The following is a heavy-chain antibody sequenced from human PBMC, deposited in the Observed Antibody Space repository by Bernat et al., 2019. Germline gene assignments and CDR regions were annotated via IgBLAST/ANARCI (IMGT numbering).Heavy chain of an antibody. Sequence: QLQLQESGSGLVKPSQTLSLTCAVSGGSISSGGYSWSWIRQPPGKGLEWIGYICHSGSTYYNPSLKSRVTISVDRSKNQFSLKLSSVTAADTAVYYCAGTTVTIATLRAYAFDIWGQGTMVTVSS. CDR2: ICHSGST. CDR3: AGTTVTIATLRAYAFDI. D-gene: IGHD4-17*01. J-gene: IGHJ3*02. V-gene: IGHV4-30-2*01. CDR1: GGSISSGGYS.